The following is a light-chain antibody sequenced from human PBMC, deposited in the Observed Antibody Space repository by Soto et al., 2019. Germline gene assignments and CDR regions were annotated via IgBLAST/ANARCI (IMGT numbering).Light chain of an antibody. V-gene: IGKV1-5*03. CDR1: QSISSW. CDR3: QPYNNWPLT. J-gene: IGKJ4*01. Sequence: DIQMTQSPSSLSASVGDRVTITCRASQSISSWLAWYQQKPGTAPKLLIYKASSLQSGVPSRFSGSGSGTDFTLTINSLQSEDFAVYYCQPYNNWPLTFGGGTKVDIK. CDR2: KAS.